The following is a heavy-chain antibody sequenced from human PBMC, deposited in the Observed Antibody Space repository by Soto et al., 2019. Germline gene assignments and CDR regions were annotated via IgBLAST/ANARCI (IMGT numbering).Heavy chain of an antibody. CDR2: IHYSGTT. Sequence: SQTLWLACMFGGGCISGSHRSWIRRTSGKVLEWVGYIHYSGTTNYNPSLKRRVTVSVHSAKTQFSLHLSSVTDADTAVYLCPKSSRTDAEGYSFECWGQGALVTVSS. CDR3: PKSSRTDAEGYSFEC. D-gene: IGHD2-15*01. V-gene: IGHV4-59*01. J-gene: IGHJ4*02. CDR1: GGCISGSH.